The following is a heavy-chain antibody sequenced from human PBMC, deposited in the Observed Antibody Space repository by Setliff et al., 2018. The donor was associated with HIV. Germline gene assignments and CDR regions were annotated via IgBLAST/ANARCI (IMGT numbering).Heavy chain of an antibody. V-gene: IGHV3-9*01. CDR2: INWSSRNM. D-gene: IGHD5-18*01. CDR3: AKDRWFSRGYSTTWVEGPFDY. Sequence: GGSLRLSCAASGFTFDDYAMHWVRQAPGKGLEWVSGINWSSRNMGYADSVKGRFTISRDNAKSFQYLQMDSLRAEDTALYYCAKDRWFSRGYSTTWVEGPFDYWGQGTLVTVSS. CDR1: GFTFDDYA. J-gene: IGHJ4*02.